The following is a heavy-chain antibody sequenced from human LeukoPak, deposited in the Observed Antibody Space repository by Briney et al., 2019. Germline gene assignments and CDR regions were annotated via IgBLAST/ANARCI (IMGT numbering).Heavy chain of an antibody. CDR3: ATHYYDSRGYDVGYYFDY. CDR2: INSYSNYT. D-gene: IGHD3-22*01. Sequence: GGSLRLSCAASGFSFTDYYMSWVRQAPGKGLEWVSFINSYSNYTNYADSVKGRLSISRDNAKSSLYLQMNSLRAEDTAVYYCATHYYDSRGYDVGYYFDYWGQGTLVTVSS. CDR1: GFSFTDYY. J-gene: IGHJ4*02. V-gene: IGHV3-11*06.